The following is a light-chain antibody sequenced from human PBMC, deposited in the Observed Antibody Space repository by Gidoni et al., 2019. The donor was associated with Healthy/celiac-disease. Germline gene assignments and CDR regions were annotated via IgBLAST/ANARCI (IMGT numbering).Light chain of an antibody. CDR1: QDISNY. CDR2: DAS. V-gene: IGKV1-33*01. Sequence: DLQMTPSPSSLSASVGDRVTITCQASQDISNYLNWYQQKPGKAPKLLIYDASNLETGVPSRFSGSGSGTDFTFTISSLQPEDIATYYCQQYDNLLTFGGGTKVEIK. CDR3: QQYDNLLT. J-gene: IGKJ4*01.